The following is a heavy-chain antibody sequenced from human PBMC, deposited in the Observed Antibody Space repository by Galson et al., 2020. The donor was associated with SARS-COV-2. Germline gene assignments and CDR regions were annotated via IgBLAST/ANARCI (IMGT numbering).Heavy chain of an antibody. D-gene: IGHD3-22*01. Sequence: ASVKVSCKASGYTFTGYYMHWVRRAPGQGLEWMGWINPNSGGTNYAQKFQGRVTMTRDTSISTAYMELSRLRSDDTAVYYCARVRSYDSSGQRHIEWAFDIWGQGTMVTVSS. CDR1: GYTFTGYY. J-gene: IGHJ3*02. CDR2: INPNSGGT. CDR3: ARVRSYDSSGQRHIEWAFDI. V-gene: IGHV1-2*02.